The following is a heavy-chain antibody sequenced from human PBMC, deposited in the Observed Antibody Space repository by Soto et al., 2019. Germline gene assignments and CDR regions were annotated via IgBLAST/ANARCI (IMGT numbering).Heavy chain of an antibody. V-gene: IGHV3-30*18. CDR3: AKVLRELARAFYYYYGMDV. Sequence: QVQLVESGGGVVQPGRSLRLSCAASGFTFSSYGMHWVRQAPGKGLEWVAVISYDGSNKYYADSVKGRFTISRDNSKNTLYRQMNSLRAEDTAVYYCAKVLRELARAFYYYYGMDVWGQGTTVTVSS. J-gene: IGHJ6*02. CDR1: GFTFSSYG. D-gene: IGHD1-26*01. CDR2: ISYDGSNK.